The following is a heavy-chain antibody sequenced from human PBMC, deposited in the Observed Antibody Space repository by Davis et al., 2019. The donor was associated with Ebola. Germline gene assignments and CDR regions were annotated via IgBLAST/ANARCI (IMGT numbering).Heavy chain of an antibody. Sequence: MPSETLSLTCTVSGGSVSSGGYYWNWIRQPPGKGLEWIGYIYYSGSTDYSPSLRGRVTISLDTSKNQFSLKLSSVTAADTAVYYCARARAVAGRGAFGYWGQGTLVTVSS. CDR2: IYYSGST. J-gene: IGHJ4*02. CDR3: ARARAVAGRGAFGY. D-gene: IGHD6-19*01. CDR1: GGSVSSGGYY. V-gene: IGHV4-61*08.